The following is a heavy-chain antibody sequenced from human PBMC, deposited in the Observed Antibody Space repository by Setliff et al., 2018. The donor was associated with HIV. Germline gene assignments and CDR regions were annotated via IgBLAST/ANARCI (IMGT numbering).Heavy chain of an antibody. CDR2: INHSGST. V-gene: IGHV4-34*01. CDR1: GGSFSGYY. D-gene: IGHD1-26*01. CDR3: AGGPGTTSIDY. J-gene: IGHJ4*02. Sequence: SLTCAVYGGSFSGYYWSWIRQPPGKGLEWIGEINHSGSTNYNMSLWSRVTISLDTSRNQFSPELIPVTAADTAVYYCAGGPGTTSIDYWAQGTLVTVSS.